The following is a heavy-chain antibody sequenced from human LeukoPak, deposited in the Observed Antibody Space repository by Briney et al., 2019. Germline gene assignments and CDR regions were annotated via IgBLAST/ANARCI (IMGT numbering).Heavy chain of an antibody. CDR3: ARGGGYSYGNLYYYYGMDV. Sequence: PSETLSLTCTLSGGSISNGDYYLSWNRHPPGKGLESVGDIHYSGSTYYNPSLNSRATISEPTSKSQFSLKLSSVTAADTAVYYCARGGGYSYGNLYYYYGMDVWGQGTTVTVSS. J-gene: IGHJ6*02. V-gene: IGHV4-30-4*01. CDR2: IHYSGST. D-gene: IGHD5-18*01. CDR1: GGSISNGDYY.